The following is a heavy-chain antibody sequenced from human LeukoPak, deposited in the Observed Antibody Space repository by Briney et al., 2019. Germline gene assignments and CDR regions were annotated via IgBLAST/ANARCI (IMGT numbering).Heavy chain of an antibody. D-gene: IGHD3-22*01. V-gene: IGHV4-39*07. CDR2: IYYSGST. CDR3: ARETDDSSSAFDI. J-gene: IGHJ3*02. Sequence: PSETLSLTCTVSGGSISSSSYYWGWIRQPPGKGLEWIGTIYYSGSTNYNPSLKSRVTISVDTSKNQFSLKLSSVTAADTAVYYCARETDDSSSAFDIWGQGTMVTVSS. CDR1: GGSISSSSYY.